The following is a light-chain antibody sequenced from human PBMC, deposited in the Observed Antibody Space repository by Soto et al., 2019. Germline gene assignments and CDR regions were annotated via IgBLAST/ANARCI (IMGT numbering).Light chain of an antibody. CDR1: PSISSW. CDR3: QQYNDYPIT. CDR2: KAS. J-gene: IGKJ4*01. V-gene: IGKV1-5*03. Sequence: DIQMTQSPSTLSASVGDRVTITCRASPSISSWLAWYQQKPGKAPKLLIYKASSLQSGVPSRFSGSGSGTEFTLTISSLQPDDFATYYFQQYNDYPITFSGGTTVEIK.